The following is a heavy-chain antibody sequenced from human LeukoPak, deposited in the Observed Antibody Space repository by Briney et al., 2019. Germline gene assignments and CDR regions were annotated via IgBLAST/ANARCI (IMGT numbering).Heavy chain of an antibody. CDR2: ISYSGTT. Sequence: KSSETLSLTCIVSGGSISSSDYYWGWIRQPPGKGLEWIGRISYSGTTYYNPSLKRLVTIFVDTSNNQFSLKLTSVTAADTAVYYCARLTHSYYYDTRGYYSYYYMDVWGKGTTVTVSS. CDR1: GGSISSSDYY. D-gene: IGHD3-22*01. V-gene: IGHV4-39*01. CDR3: ARLTHSYYYDTRGYYSYYYMDV. J-gene: IGHJ6*03.